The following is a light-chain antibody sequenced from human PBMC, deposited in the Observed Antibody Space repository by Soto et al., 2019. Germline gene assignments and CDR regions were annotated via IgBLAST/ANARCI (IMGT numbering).Light chain of an antibody. J-gene: IGKJ4*01. V-gene: IGKV4-1*01. CDR3: QQYYSTPLT. CDR1: QSVLYSSNNKNY. CDR2: WAS. Sequence: DIVMTQSPDSLAVSLGERATINCKSSQSVLYSSNNKNYLAWYQQKPGQPPKLLIYWASTRESGVPDRFSGSGSLTDFTPTISSLQAEDVAFYYCQQYYSTPLTFGGVTKVEIK.